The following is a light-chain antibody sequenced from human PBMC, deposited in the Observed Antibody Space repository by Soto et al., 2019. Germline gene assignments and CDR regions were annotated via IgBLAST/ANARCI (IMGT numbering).Light chain of an antibody. CDR3: CSYGGLNNVV. CDR2: EAT. V-gene: IGLV2-23*01. CDR1: SNDVGSYNL. Sequence: QSALTQPASVSGSPGQSITISCTGTSNDVGSYNLVSWYQQNPGKAPKLLIYEATKRPSGVSNRFSGSKSGNTASLTISGLQAEDEAEYFCCSYGGLNNVVFGGGTKLTVL. J-gene: IGLJ2*01.